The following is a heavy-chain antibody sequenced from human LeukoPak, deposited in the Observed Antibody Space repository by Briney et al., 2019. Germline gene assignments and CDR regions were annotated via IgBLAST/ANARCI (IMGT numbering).Heavy chain of an antibody. Sequence: PSETLSLTCAVSGYSISSGYYWGWIRQPPGQGLEWIGSIYHSGSTYYNPSLKSRVTISVGTSKNQFSLKLSSVTAADTAVYYCARPIYSGYDSVYYMDVWGKGTTVTVSS. D-gene: IGHD5-12*01. CDR1: GYSISSGYY. J-gene: IGHJ6*03. CDR2: IYHSGST. CDR3: ARPIYSGYDSVYYMDV. V-gene: IGHV4-38-2*01.